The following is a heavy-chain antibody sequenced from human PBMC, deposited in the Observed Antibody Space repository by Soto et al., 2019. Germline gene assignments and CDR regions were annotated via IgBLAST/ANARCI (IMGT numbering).Heavy chain of an antibody. D-gene: IGHD3-16*01. Sequence: GGSLRLSCTASGFTFGDYAMSWFRQAPGKGLEWVGFIRSKAYGGTTEYAASVKGRFTISRDDSKSTAYLQMNSLKTEDTAVYYCTTDPWGDYYYYYGMDVWGQGTTVTVSS. CDR3: TTDPWGDYYYYYGMDV. J-gene: IGHJ6*02. CDR1: GFTFGDYA. CDR2: IRSKAYGGTT. V-gene: IGHV3-49*03.